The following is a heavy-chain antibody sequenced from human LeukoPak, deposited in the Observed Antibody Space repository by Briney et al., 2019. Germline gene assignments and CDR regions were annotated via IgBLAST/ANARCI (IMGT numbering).Heavy chain of an antibody. D-gene: IGHD5-24*01. V-gene: IGHV3-30*04. CDR3: ARALGDGYRWFDP. J-gene: IGHJ5*02. CDR1: GFTFSSYA. Sequence: GGSLRLSCAASGFTFSSYAMHWVRQAPGKGLEWVAVISYDGSNKYYADSVKGRFTISRDNSKNTLYLQMNSLRAEDTAVYYCARALGDGYRWFDPWGQGTLVTVSS. CDR2: ISYDGSNK.